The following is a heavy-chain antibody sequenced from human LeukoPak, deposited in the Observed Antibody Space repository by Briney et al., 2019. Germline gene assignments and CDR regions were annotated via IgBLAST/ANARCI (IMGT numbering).Heavy chain of an antibody. CDR2: IKSKTDGGTT. CDR1: GFTFSNAW. J-gene: IGHJ6*03. D-gene: IGHD5-18*01. CDR3: TTEADTAMVDYYYYYMDV. Sequence: PGGSLRLSCAASGFTFSNAWMSWVRQAPGKGLEWVGRIKSKTDGGTTDYAAPVKGRFTISRDDSKNTLYLQMNSLKTEDTAVYYCTTEADTAMVDYYYYYMDVWGKGTTVTVSS. V-gene: IGHV3-15*01.